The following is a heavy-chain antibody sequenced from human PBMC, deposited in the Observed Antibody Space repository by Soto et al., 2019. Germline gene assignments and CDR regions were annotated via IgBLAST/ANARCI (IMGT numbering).Heavy chain of an antibody. CDR1: GYTFTNYD. CDR2: VNPNSGYT. V-gene: IGHV1-8*01. Sequence: ASVKVSCKASGYTFTNYDITWVRQAAGQGLEWVGWVNPNSGYTAYAQKFVGRVTMTRNTPLRTAYMELSSLTSGDTAVYYCARGYNYGWNDYWGQGTLVTVSS. J-gene: IGHJ4*02. CDR3: ARGYNYGWNDY. D-gene: IGHD5-18*01.